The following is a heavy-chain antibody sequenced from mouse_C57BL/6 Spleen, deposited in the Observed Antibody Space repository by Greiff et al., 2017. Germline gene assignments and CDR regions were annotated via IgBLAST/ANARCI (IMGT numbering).Heavy chain of an antibody. J-gene: IGHJ2*01. CDR2: IYPGDGDT. CDR1: GYAFSSSW. D-gene: IGHD2-1*01. CDR3: ARDGNYGVYFDY. Sequence: VKLQESGPELVKPGASVKISCKASGYAFSSSWMNWVKQRPGKGLEWIGRIYPGDGDTNYNGKFKGKATLTADKSSSTAYMQLSSLTSEDSAVYFCARDGNYGVYFDYWGQGTTLTVSS. V-gene: IGHV1-82*01.